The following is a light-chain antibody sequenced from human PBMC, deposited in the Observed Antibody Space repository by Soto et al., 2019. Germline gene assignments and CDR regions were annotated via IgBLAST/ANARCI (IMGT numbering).Light chain of an antibody. CDR1: SSDIGAYNY. J-gene: IGLJ2*01. CDR2: DVN. Sequence: QSVLTQPASVSGSPGQSITISCTGTSSDIGAYNYVSWYQQHPGKAPKLMIYDVNIRPSGVSNRFSGSKSGNTASLTISGLQAEDEADYYCTSWTTSTTMIFGGGTQLTAL. CDR3: TSWTTSTTMI. V-gene: IGLV2-14*03.